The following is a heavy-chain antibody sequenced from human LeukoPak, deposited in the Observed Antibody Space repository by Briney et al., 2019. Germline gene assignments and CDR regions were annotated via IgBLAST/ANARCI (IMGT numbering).Heavy chain of an antibody. Sequence: SQTLSLTCTVSGGSISSGSYYWSWIRQPAGKGLEWIGRIYTSGSTNYNPSLKSRVTISVHTSKNQFSRKLSYVTAADTAVYYCARDDPLGYWGQGTLVTVSS. V-gene: IGHV4-61*02. J-gene: IGHJ4*02. CDR1: GGSISSGSYY. CDR3: ARDDPLGY. CDR2: IYTSGST.